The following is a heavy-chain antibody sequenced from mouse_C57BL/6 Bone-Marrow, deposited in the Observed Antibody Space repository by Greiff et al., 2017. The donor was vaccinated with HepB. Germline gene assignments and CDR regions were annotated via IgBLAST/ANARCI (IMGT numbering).Heavy chain of an antibody. CDR2: IDPETGGT. D-gene: IGHD2-1*01. CDR3: TIYHGNY. V-gene: IGHV1-15*01. CDR1: GYTFTDYE. Sequence: QVQLKQSGAELVRPGASVTLSCKASGYTFTDYEMHWVKQTPVHGLEWIGAIDPETGGTAYNQKFKGKAILTADKSSSTAYMELRSLTSEDSAVYYCTIYHGNYWGQGTTLTVSS. J-gene: IGHJ2*01.